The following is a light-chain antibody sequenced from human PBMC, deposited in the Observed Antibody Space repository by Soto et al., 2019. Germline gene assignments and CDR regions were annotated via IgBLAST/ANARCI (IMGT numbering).Light chain of an antibody. V-gene: IGLV4-60*02. CDR2: LEGSGKF. Sequence: QLVLTQSSSASASLGSSVKLTCTLSNGHSSYIIAWHQQQPGQAPRYLMKLEGSGKFYKGSGVPDRFSGSSSGADRYLTISKLQFEDEDDYYCETWDNKGVFGGGTKVTVL. CDR1: NGHSSYI. J-gene: IGLJ3*02. CDR3: ETWDNKGV.